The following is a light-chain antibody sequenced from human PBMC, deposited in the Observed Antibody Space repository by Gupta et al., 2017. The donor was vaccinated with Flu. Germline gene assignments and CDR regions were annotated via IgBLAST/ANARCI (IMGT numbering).Light chain of an antibody. Sequence: DIQMTQSPSSLSASVGDRVTITCRASQSVSTYLNWYQQKPGKAPKLLIYAATSLESGVPSRFSGGGSRTEFTLTISGRQPEDFATYYCQQSDNTPPWTFGQGTKVEIK. J-gene: IGKJ1*01. V-gene: IGKV1-39*01. CDR3: QQSDNTPPWT. CDR2: AAT. CDR1: QSVSTY.